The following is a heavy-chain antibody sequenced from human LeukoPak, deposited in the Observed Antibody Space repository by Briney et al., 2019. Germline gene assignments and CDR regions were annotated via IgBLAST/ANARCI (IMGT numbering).Heavy chain of an antibody. CDR3: ARVPGRTRYFDS. J-gene: IGHJ4*02. V-gene: IGHV3-7*01. CDR1: GFAFTCCW. CDR2: IKQDGREK. Sequence: GGSLRLSCAASGFAFTCCWMSWVRQTPGKGLEWVASIKQDGREKFYADSVKGRFTISRDNAKNSLYLQVNSLRAEDTAVYYCARVPGRTRYFDSWGQGILVTVSS. D-gene: IGHD1-26*01.